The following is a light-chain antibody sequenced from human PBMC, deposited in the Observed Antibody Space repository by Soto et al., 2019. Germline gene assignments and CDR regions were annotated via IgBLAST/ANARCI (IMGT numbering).Light chain of an antibody. CDR3: QQYNNWNT. V-gene: IGKV3-15*01. Sequence: EIVMTQSPATLSVSPGERATLSCRASQSVSSNFAWYQQKPGQAPRLLIYGASTRATGIPARFSGSGSGTEFTLTISSLQSEDFAVYYCQQYNNWNTFGQGTKLEIK. J-gene: IGKJ2*01. CDR2: GAS. CDR1: QSVSSN.